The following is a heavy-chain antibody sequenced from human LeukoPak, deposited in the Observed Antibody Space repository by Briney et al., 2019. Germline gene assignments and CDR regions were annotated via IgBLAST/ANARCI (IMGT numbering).Heavy chain of an antibody. CDR3: ARGGSRSPRDAFDI. V-gene: IGHV1-2*02. CDR2: INPNSGGT. J-gene: IGHJ3*02. D-gene: IGHD6-13*01. Sequence: ASVKVSCKASGYTFTGYYMHWVRQAPGQGLEWMGWINPNSGGTNYAQKFQGRVTMTRDTSTSTVYMELSSLRSEDTAVYYCARGGSRSPRDAFDIWGQGTMVTVSS. CDR1: GYTFTGYY.